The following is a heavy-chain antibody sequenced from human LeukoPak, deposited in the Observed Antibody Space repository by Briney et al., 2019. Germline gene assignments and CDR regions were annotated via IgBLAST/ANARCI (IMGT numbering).Heavy chain of an antibody. CDR1: GGSISSGGYY. CDR2: IYYSGST. D-gene: IGHD6-19*01. V-gene: IGHV4-31*03. Sequence: SQTLSLTCTVSGGSISSGGYYWSWIRQHPGTGLEWIGYIYYSGSTYYNPSLKSRVTISVDKSKNQFSLKLSSVTAADTAVYYCARARSSGWSQYGMDVWGQGTTVTVSS. CDR3: ARARSSGWSQYGMDV. J-gene: IGHJ6*02.